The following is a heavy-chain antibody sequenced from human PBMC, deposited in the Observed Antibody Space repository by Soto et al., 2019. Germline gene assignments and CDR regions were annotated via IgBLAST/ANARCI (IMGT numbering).Heavy chain of an antibody. CDR3: ADEGVLWFGVFDP. CDR1: GGTFSSYT. D-gene: IGHD3-10*01. J-gene: IGHJ5*02. V-gene: IGHV1-69*02. Sequence: QVQLVQSGAEVKKPGSSVKVSCKSSGGTFSSYTISWVRQAPGQGLEWMGRIIPILGIANYAQKFQGRVTITADKSTSTAYMELSSLRSEDTAVYYCADEGVLWFGVFDPWGQVTLVTVSS. CDR2: IIPILGIA.